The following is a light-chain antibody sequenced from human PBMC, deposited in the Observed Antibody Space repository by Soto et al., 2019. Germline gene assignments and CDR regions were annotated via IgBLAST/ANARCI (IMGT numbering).Light chain of an antibody. CDR1: LSVGSN. V-gene: IGKV3-15*01. CDR2: GAS. CDR3: PQYNTWPPMYT. Sequence: EVGVTHSPATLSVAPGDKATLSCSASLSVGSNLAWFQQSPAQAPRPLIYGASTRATGVPARFSGSGSGTEFTLTVTSLQSEDFAVYYCPQYNTWPPMYTVGGGTKLEI. J-gene: IGKJ2*01.